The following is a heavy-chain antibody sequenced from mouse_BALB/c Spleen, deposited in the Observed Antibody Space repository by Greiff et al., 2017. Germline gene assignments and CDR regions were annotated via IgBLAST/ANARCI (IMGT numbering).Heavy chain of an antibody. CDR2: IDPSDSET. J-gene: IGHJ4*01. V-gene: IGHV1S126*01. CDR1: GYSFTSYW. D-gene: IGHD1-1*02. CDR3: ARRIDYHYAMDY. Sequence: VHLVESGPQLVRPGASVKISCKASGYSFTSYWMHWVKQRPGQGLEWIGMIDPSDSETRLNQKFKDKATLTVDKSSSTAYMQLSSPTSEDSAVYYCARRIDYHYAMDYWGQGTSVTVSS.